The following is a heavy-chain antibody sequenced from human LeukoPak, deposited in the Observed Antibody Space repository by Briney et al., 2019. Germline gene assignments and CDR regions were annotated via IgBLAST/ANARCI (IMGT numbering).Heavy chain of an antibody. D-gene: IGHD2-15*01. CDR3: AREGYCSGGSCYSRWFDP. CDR2: IIPIFGTA. Sequence: SVKVSCKASGGTFSSYAISWVRQAPGQGLEWMGGIIPIFGTANFAQKFQGRVTITADESTSTAYMELSSLRSEDTAVYYCAREGYCSGGSCYSRWFDPWGQGTLVTVSS. V-gene: IGHV1-69*01. CDR1: GGTFSSYA. J-gene: IGHJ5*02.